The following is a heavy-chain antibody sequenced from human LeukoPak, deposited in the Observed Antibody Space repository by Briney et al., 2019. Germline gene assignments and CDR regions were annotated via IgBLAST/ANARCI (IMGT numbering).Heavy chain of an antibody. V-gene: IGHV4-59*01. CDR3: ARGVTSYYFDY. CDR1: GGSISSYY. D-gene: IGHD2-21*02. CDR2: IYYSGST. Sequence: SETLSLTCTVSGGSISSYYWSWIRQPPGKGLEWIGYIYYSGSTNYNPSLKSRVTILVDTSKNQFSLKLSSVTAADTAVYYCARGVTSYYFDYWGQGTLVTVSS. J-gene: IGHJ4*02.